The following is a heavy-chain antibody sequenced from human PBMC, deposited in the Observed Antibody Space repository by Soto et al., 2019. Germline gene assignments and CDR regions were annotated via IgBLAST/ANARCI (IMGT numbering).Heavy chain of an antibody. D-gene: IGHD1-26*01. J-gene: IGHJ4*02. CDR2: IDPSDSYT. V-gene: IGHV5-10-1*01. Sequence: GESLKISCKGSGYSFTSYWISWVRQMPGKGLEWMGRIDPSDSYTNYSPSFQGHVTISADKSISTAYLQWSSLKASDTAMYYCARHEPPLVEATTYYFDYWGQGTLVTVSS. CDR1: GYSFTSYW. CDR3: ARHEPPLVEATTYYFDY.